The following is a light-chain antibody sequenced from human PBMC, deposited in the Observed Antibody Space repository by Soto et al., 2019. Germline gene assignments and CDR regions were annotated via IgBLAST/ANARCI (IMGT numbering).Light chain of an antibody. J-gene: IGKJ4*01. V-gene: IGKV1-39*01. Sequence: DVQMTQSPCSLSGSVGDRVTITFRASQTISRSLNWYQQKPGKAPKLLIYAAYNLPSGVPSRFSGSGSGTDFTLTITSLHPEDFATYYCQQTYRAPQPTFGGGTKVDI. CDR2: AAY. CDR1: QTISRS. CDR3: QQTYRAPQPT.